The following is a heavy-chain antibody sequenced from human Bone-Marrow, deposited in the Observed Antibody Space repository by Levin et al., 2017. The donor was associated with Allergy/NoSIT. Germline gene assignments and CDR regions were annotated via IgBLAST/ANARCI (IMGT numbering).Heavy chain of an antibody. CDR2: IDSDGSST. Sequence: GESLKISCAASGFTFRTYWMHWVRQAPGKGLVWVSRIDSDGSSTSYADSVKGRFTTSRDNAKNTLYLQMNSLRAEDTAVYYCAREFPLRLGELSSIPDYWGQGTLVTVSS. J-gene: IGHJ4*02. D-gene: IGHD3-16*02. V-gene: IGHV3-74*01. CDR3: AREFPLRLGELSSIPDY. CDR1: GFTFRTYW.